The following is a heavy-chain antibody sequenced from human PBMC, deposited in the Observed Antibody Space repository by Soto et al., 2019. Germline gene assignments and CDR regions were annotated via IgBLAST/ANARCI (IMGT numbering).Heavy chain of an antibody. CDR3: ARDQGNYYESSGSRTDPEPIDY. Sequence: EGSLQAFGGTFSSYSFSWVRQGPWQGVWWVGGDIPIFGTANYAQKFQGRVTITADESTSTAYMELSSLRSEDTAVYYCARDQGNYYESSGSRTDPEPIDYWGQGTRVTVSS. J-gene: IGHJ4*02. V-gene: IGHV1-69*01. D-gene: IGHD3-22*01. CDR2: DIPIFGTA. CDR1: GGTFSSYS.